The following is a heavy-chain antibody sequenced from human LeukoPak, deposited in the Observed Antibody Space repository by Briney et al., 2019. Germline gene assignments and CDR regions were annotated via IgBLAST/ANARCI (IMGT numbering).Heavy chain of an antibody. CDR3: ARVDYSWFDP. Sequence: ASVKVSCKTSGNTFTRYAMNWVRQAPGQGLEWMGWINPNSGGTNYAQKFQGRVTMTRDTSISTAYMELSRLRSDDTAVYYCARVDYSWFDPWGQGTLVTVSS. CDR1: GNTFTRYA. D-gene: IGHD2-15*01. V-gene: IGHV1-2*02. CDR2: INPNSGGT. J-gene: IGHJ5*02.